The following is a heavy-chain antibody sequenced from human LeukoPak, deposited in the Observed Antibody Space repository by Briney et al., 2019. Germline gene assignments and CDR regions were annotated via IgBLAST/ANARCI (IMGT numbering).Heavy chain of an antibody. J-gene: IGHJ4*02. CDR3: AKRDGHHYYFYY. CDR1: GFTFGSYA. Sequence: GGSLCPSCAASGFTFGSYAMSWVRQAAGKGLEWDSGISSSGGSTYYAGSVKGRFTISRDTSKNTLCLQTNSLRAEDTAVNFRAKRDGHHYYFYYWGQVTLVTVSS. CDR2: ISSSGGST. V-gene: IGHV3-23*01. D-gene: IGHD5-24*01.